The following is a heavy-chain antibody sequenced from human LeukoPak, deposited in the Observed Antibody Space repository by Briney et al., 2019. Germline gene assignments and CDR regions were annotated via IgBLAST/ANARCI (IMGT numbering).Heavy chain of an antibody. Sequence: GGSLRLSCAASGFTFSDYYMSWIRQAPGKGLEWVSYISSSSSTIYYADSVKGRFTISRDNAKNSLYLQMNSLRAEDTAVYYCASVGRYSYGYAPDYWGQGTLVTVSS. D-gene: IGHD5-18*01. CDR1: GFTFSDYY. V-gene: IGHV3-11*01. CDR3: ASVGRYSYGYAPDY. J-gene: IGHJ4*02. CDR2: ISSSSSTI.